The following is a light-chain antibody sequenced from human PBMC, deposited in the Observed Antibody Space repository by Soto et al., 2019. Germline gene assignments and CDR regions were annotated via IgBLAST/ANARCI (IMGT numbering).Light chain of an antibody. Sequence: DIVMTQSPDSLAVSLGERATINCRSSQSVLYSSNNRNYLAWYQQKLGHPPKLLIYWASTRKSGVPERFSGSGSGTDFTLTISSLQAEDVAFYYCQQYYSAPYTFGQGTKLEIK. V-gene: IGKV4-1*01. CDR1: QSVLYSSNNRNY. J-gene: IGKJ2*01. CDR3: QQYYSAPYT. CDR2: WAS.